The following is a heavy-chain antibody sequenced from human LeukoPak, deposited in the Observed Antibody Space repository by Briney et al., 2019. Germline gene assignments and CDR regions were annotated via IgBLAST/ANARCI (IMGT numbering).Heavy chain of an antibody. J-gene: IGHJ4*02. CDR2: VFYSGST. CDR1: GGSITGYY. Sequence: KPSETLSLTCTVSGGSITGYYWSWIRPPPGKGLEWIGYVFYSGSTNYNPSLKSRVTISVDTSKNQFSLKLSSVTAADTAVYYCARRVGAIVDYWGQGTLVTVSS. CDR3: ARRVGAIVDY. D-gene: IGHD1-26*01. V-gene: IGHV4-59*12.